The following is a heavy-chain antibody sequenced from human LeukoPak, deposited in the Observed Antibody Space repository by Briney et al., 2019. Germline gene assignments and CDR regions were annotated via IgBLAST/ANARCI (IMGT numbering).Heavy chain of an antibody. CDR2: MSHDGSNI. CDR3: ARGNGPGSYLIDY. Sequence: PGQSLRLSCAASGFIFSNYAMHWVRRAPGQGLKWVTLMSHDGSNIQYLDSVKGRFTISRDNSKNTVYLQMNSLRYEDTAMYYCARGNGPGSYLIDYWGQGTLVTVSS. J-gene: IGHJ4*02. CDR1: GFIFSNYA. V-gene: IGHV3-30*04. D-gene: IGHD3-10*01.